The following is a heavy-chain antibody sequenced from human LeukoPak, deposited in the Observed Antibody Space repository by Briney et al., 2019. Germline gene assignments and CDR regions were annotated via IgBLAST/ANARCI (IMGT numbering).Heavy chain of an antibody. V-gene: IGHV1-2*02. Sequence: ASXXVSCKASGYTFTAQYMHWVRQAPGQGLEWMGWINPNNGDTKYAQSFLGRVTITRDTSTTTAYMELSSLGSDDTAVYFCASYPRSIPTPPFDYWGQGTLVTVSS. D-gene: IGHD2-21*01. CDR2: INPNNGDT. CDR3: ASYPRSIPTPPFDY. J-gene: IGHJ4*02. CDR1: GYTFTAQY.